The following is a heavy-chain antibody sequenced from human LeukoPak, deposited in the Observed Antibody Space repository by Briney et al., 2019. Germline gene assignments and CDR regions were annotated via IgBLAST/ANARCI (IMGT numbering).Heavy chain of an antibody. Sequence: SETLSLTCTVSGGSISSYYWSWIRQPPGKGLEWIAYMQYTGSTSYNPSLKSRVTISLDSSNSQLSLKLKSVTAADTAVYFCARVRRCNGPYNVYFDYWGQGTLVTVSS. J-gene: IGHJ4*02. CDR3: ARVRRCNGPYNVYFDY. V-gene: IGHV4-59*01. CDR2: MQYTGST. D-gene: IGHD2-15*01. CDR1: GGSISSYY.